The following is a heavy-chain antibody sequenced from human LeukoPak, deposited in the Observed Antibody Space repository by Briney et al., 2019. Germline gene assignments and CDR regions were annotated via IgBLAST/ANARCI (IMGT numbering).Heavy chain of an antibody. CDR3: AKSRIPAAFFYYFDY. CDR1: GFTFSSYA. CDR2: ISGSGGST. V-gene: IGHV3-23*01. D-gene: IGHD2-2*01. J-gene: IGHJ4*02. Sequence: GGFLRLSCAASGFTFSSYAMSWVRQAPGKGLEWVSAISGSGGSTYYADSVKGRFTISRDNSKNTLYLQMNSLRAEDTAVYYCAKSRIPAAFFYYFDYWGQGTLVTVSS.